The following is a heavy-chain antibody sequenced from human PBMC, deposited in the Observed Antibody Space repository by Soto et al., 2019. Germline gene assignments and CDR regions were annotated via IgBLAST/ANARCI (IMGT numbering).Heavy chain of an antibody. D-gene: IGHD3-10*01. CDR2: IYYSGST. J-gene: IGHJ6*02. V-gene: IGHV4-59*01. CDR1: GGSISSYY. CDR3: ARYNGSGIYYYYYGMDV. Sequence: SETLSLTCTVSGGSISSYYWSWIRQPPGRGLEWIGYIYYSGSTNYNPSLKSRVTISVDTSKNQFSLKLSSVTAADTAVYYCARYNGSGIYYYYYGMDVWGQGTTVTVSS.